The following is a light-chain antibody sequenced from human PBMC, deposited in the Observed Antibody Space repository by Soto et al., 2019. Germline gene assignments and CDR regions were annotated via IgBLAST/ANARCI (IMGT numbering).Light chain of an antibody. CDR2: DAS. CDR3: QQRSNWPPTWT. V-gene: IGKV3-11*01. CDR1: QSVSSN. Sequence: EIVMTQSPATLSVSPGERATLSCRASQSVSSNLAWYQQKPGQAPRLLIYDASNRVTGIPARFSGSGSGTDFTLTISSLEPEDFAVYYCQQRSNWPPTWTFGQGTKVDIK. J-gene: IGKJ1*01.